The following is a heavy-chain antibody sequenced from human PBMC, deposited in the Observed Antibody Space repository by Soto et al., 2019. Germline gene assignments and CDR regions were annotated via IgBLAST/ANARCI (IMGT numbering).Heavy chain of an antibody. CDR3: ARAPIVVVNVRWFDP. D-gene: IGHD3-22*01. Sequence: GASVKVSCKASGYTFTSYGISWVRQATGQGLEWMGWISAYNGNTNYAQKLQGRVTMTTDTSTSTAYMELRSLRSDDTAVYYCARAPIVVVNVRWFDPWGQGTLVTVSS. J-gene: IGHJ5*02. V-gene: IGHV1-18*04. CDR2: ISAYNGNT. CDR1: GYTFTSYG.